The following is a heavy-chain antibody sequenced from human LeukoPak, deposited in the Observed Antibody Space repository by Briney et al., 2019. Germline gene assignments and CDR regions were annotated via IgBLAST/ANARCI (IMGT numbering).Heavy chain of an antibody. V-gene: IGHV3-23*01. Sequence: GGSLRLSCAASGFTFSSYGMSWVRQAPGKGLEWVSAISGSGGGTYYADSVKGRFTISRDNSKNTLYLQMNSLRAEDTAVYYCAKVTTVPHGWFDPWGQGTLVTVSS. D-gene: IGHD4-17*01. CDR1: GFTFSSYG. CDR2: ISGSGGGT. CDR3: AKVTTVPHGWFDP. J-gene: IGHJ5*02.